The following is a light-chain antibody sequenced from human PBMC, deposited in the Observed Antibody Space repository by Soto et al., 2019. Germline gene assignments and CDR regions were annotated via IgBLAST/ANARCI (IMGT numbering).Light chain of an antibody. CDR1: QSVSSK. CDR2: SAS. CDR3: HQYNHWLTWT. J-gene: IGKJ1*01. V-gene: IGKV3-15*01. Sequence: LVMTQSQATLSLSPGQRATLSCRASQSVSSKLAWYQQRPGQAPRLLIYSASTRATGIPARFSGSGSGTEFTLTISSLQSEDFAVYYCHQYNHWLTWTFGQGSNVDI.